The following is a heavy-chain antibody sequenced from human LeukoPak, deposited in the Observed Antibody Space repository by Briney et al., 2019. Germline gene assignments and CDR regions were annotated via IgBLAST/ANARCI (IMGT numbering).Heavy chain of an antibody. D-gene: IGHD2-15*01. CDR3: ARSVEGYCRGGSCYYYSYYMDV. Sequence: SETLSLTCTVSGGSISSSSYYWGWIRQPPGKGLEWIGSIYYSGSTNYNPSLKSRVTISVDTSKNQFSLKLSSVTAADTAVYYCARSVEGYCRGGSCYYYSYYMDVWGKGTTVTVSS. J-gene: IGHJ6*03. V-gene: IGHV4-39*07. CDR1: GGSISSSSYY. CDR2: IYYSGST.